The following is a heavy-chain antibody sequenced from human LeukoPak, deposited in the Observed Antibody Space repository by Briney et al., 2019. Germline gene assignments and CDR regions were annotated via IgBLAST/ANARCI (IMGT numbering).Heavy chain of an antibody. J-gene: IGHJ4*02. CDR2: IKSKTDGGTT. V-gene: IGHV3-15*01. CDR3: ITFSMIVVVITT. Sequence: GGALRLSCAASGFTFSNARMSWVRQAPGKGREWVGRIKSKTDGGTTDYAAPVKGRFTISRDDSKNTLYLQMSSLKTENTAVYYCITFSMIVVVITTWGQGTLVTVSS. D-gene: IGHD3-22*01. CDR1: GFTFSNAR.